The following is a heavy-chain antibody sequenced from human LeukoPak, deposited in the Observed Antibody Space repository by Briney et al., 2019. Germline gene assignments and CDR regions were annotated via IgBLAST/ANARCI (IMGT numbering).Heavy chain of an antibody. CDR2: IRYDGSNK. V-gene: IGHV3-30*02. Sequence: GGSLRLSCAASGFTFSSYGMHWVRQAPGKGLEWVAFIRYDGSNKYYADSVKGRFTISRDNSKNTLFLQMNSLRPEDTAVYYCARTSDYVFYDMDVWGQGTTVTVSS. D-gene: IGHD1-14*01. CDR3: ARTSDYVFYDMDV. CDR1: GFTFSSYG. J-gene: IGHJ6*02.